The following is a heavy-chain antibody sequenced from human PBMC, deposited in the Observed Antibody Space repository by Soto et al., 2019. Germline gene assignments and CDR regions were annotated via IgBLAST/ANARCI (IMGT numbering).Heavy chain of an antibody. CDR1: IGSFSDYY. J-gene: IGHJ5*02. CDR3: ASYDCRSGRCSFDP. Sequence: SETLSLTCAVQIGSFSDYYWSWIRQPPGKGLEWIGEIDHSGRTKSNPSLKSRVAISVDMSKNQISLKLTSVTATDTAVYYCASYDCRSGRCSFDPWDQGILVTVSS. V-gene: IGHV4-34*01. D-gene: IGHD2-2*01. CDR2: IDHSGRT.